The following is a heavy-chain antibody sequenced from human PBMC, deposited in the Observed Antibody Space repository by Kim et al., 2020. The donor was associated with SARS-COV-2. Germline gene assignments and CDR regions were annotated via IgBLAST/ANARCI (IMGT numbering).Heavy chain of an antibody. CDR2: IYYTGTT. Sequence: SETLSLTCTVSGASISSSNYYWGWIRQPPGKGLEWIVSIYYTGTTYYNPSLKGRVTISLDTSSNQFSLTLTSVTAADTAVYYCGSLEGHGDYALSYWGQGTLVTVSS. D-gene: IGHD4-17*01. V-gene: IGHV4-39*01. CDR3: GSLEGHGDYALSY. CDR1: GASISSSNYY. J-gene: IGHJ4*02.